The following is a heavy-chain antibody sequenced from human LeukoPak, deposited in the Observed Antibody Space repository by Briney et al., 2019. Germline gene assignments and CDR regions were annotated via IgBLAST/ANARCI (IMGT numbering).Heavy chain of an antibody. D-gene: IGHD3-3*02. V-gene: IGHV4-39*07. J-gene: IGHJ6*03. Sequence: PSETLSLTCTVSGGSIRSSSYYWGWIRQPPGKGLEWIGSIFYSGSTYYNPSLKSRVTISVDTSKNQFSLKLSSVTAADTAVYYCARAFYPGYYSYMAVWGKGTTVTVSS. CDR1: GGSIRSSSYY. CDR2: IFYSGST. CDR3: ARAFYPGYYSYMAV.